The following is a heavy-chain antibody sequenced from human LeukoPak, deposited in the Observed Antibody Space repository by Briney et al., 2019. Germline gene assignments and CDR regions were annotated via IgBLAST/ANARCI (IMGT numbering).Heavy chain of an antibody. V-gene: IGHV1-69*06. CDR1: GGTFSSFA. D-gene: IGHD1-26*01. CDR3: AVSGNKKTFYPDLEY. Sequence: AASLKVSCKASGGTFSSFAISWVRQAPGQGLEWMARIIPMFGTSNYAQNLQGRVTITADKSTTTAFMQLSSLRSEDTAMYYCAVSGNKKTFYPDLEYWGQGTLVTVSS. CDR2: IIPMFGTS. J-gene: IGHJ4*02.